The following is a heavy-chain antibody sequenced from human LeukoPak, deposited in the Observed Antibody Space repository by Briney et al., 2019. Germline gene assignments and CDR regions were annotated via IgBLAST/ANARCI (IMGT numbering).Heavy chain of an antibody. J-gene: IGHJ4*02. V-gene: IGHV3-49*03. CDR3: TRDRRRGRIAAADY. CDR2: IRSKAYGGTT. D-gene: IGHD6-13*01. CDR1: GFTFGDYA. Sequence: GGSLRLSCTASGFTFGDYAMSWFRQAPGKGREWVGFIRSKAYGGTTEYAASVKGRFTISRDDSKSIAYLQMNSLKTEETAVYYCTRDRRRGRIAAADYWGQGTLVTVSS.